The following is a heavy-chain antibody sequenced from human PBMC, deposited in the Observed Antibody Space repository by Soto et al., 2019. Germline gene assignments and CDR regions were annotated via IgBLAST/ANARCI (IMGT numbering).Heavy chain of an antibody. CDR1: GYSFTSFG. CDR3: AATGGHYFGLDV. Sequence: ASEKVSCKASGYSFTSFGIGCERQVPGQGPEWMGWISPYNGRTNYAQSVKGRVVMTTDISTNTVYLEVRSLTSDDSGTYFCAATGGHYFGLDVWGQGTTVTVSS. CDR2: ISPYNGRT. J-gene: IGHJ6*02. D-gene: IGHD2-8*02. V-gene: IGHV1-18*01.